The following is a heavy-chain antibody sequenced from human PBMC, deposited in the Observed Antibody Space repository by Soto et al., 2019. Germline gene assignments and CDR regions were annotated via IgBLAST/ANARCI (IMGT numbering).Heavy chain of an antibody. CDR2: ITDTGGDA. CDR3: ARGSTDSYPGSRIFDF. CDR1: GFTFTNYW. D-gene: IGHD3-10*01. Sequence: PGGSLRLSCAASGFTFTNYWMHWVRQAPGKGLVWVSTITDTGGDAKYADSVRGRFVISRDNSKKTLYLQLTSLTAEDSAMYFWARGSTDSYPGSRIFDFWGRGTLVTVSS. J-gene: IGHJ4*02. V-gene: IGHV3-74*01.